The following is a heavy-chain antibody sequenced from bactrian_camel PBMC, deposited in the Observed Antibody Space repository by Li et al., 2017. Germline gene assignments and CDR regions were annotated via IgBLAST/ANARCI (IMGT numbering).Heavy chain of an antibody. CDR2: IRRDGGET. CDR3: AARSRRSWTDLLQTTLYSY. Sequence: HVQLVESGGGSVQAGWSLRLSCVVSGHGRGSNCVGWYRLPPGRAPAEREGIAAIRRDGGETWYAASVKGRFTISKDNAKNTLYLQMNTLKPEDTALYYCAARSRRSWTDLLQTTLYSYWGQGTQVTVS. V-gene: IGHV3S55*01. J-gene: IGHJ4*01. CDR1: GHGRGSNC. D-gene: IGHD1*01.